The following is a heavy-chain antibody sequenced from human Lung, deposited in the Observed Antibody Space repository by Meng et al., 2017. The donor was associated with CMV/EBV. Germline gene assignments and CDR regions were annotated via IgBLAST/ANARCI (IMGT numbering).Heavy chain of an antibody. CDR1: GATFSGYY. J-gene: IGHJ4*02. Sequence: SXTXSLXXAVHGATFSGYYWSWIRQPPGKGLEWIGEITHGGETNYNPSLKSRVTISIDTSKNQIFLKLTSVTAADTSVYYCARRASWYLSALDNWGQGAMVTVSS. CDR2: ITHGGET. V-gene: IGHV4-34*01. CDR3: ARRASWYLSALDN. D-gene: IGHD6-13*01.